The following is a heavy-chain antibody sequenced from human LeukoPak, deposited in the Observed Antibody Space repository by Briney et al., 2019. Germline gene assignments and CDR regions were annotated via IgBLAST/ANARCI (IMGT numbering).Heavy chain of an antibody. CDR2: INHSGST. V-gene: IGHV4-34*01. J-gene: IGHJ4*02. D-gene: IGHD3-22*01. CDR3: ARGSREAGQYYESSCYSDY. CDR1: GGSFSVYH. Sequence: PSETLSLTCAVYGGSFSVYHWSWLRQPPGKGLEWIGEINHSGSTNYNPSLKSRVTISVDTSKNQFSLKLSSVTAADTAVYYCARGSREAGQYYESSCYSDYWGQGTLVTVSS.